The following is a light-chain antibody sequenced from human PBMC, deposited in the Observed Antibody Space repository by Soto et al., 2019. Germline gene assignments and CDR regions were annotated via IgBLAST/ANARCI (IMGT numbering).Light chain of an antibody. CDR1: QSLGGN. V-gene: IGKV3-11*01. CDR3: QQRSSWPPPT. CDR2: DAS. J-gene: IGKJ4*01. Sequence: EIVMTQSPATLAVSPGDTATLSCRASQSLGGNLAWYQQKPGQAPRLLIYDASNRATGIPPRFSGSGSGTDFTLTISSLEPEDFAVYYCQQRSSWPPPTFGGGTKVDIK.